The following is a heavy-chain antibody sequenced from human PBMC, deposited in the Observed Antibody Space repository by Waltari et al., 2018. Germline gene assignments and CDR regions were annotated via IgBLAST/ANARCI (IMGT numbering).Heavy chain of an antibody. CDR1: GFTFMNYW. V-gene: IGHV3-7*01. CDR3: ARDSAPYSNYADAIDI. CDR2: MRKEGGEE. J-gene: IGHJ3*02. Sequence: EVQLVESGGGLVQPGGSLRVSCVASGFTFMNYWMSWVRQAPGSFLLWVVSMRKEGGEEYYVDSVKGRFTVSRNNATNSLHLHMDSLRVEDTAIYYCARDSAPYSNYADAIDIWGQGTMVIVSS. D-gene: IGHD4-4*01.